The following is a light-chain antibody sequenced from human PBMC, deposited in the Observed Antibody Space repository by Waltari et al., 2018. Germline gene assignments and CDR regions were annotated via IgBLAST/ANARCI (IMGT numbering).Light chain of an antibody. CDR3: QNHERLPAV. J-gene: IGKJ1*01. CDR1: QSIGRY. V-gene: IGKV3-20*01. Sequence: ETELTQSPGTLSLSPGERATLSCRASQSIGRYLVWYQQKPGQAPRLLIYGASSRAAGIPDRFSGSGSGTDVSLTSSRLEPEDFAVYYCQNHERLPAVFGQGTKVEIK. CDR2: GAS.